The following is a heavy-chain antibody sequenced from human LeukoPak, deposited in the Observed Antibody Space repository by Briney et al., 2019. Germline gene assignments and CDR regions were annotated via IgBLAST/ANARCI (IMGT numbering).Heavy chain of an antibody. CDR1: GFTFSSYS. Sequence: GGSLRLSCAASGFTFSSYSMNWVRQAPGKGLEWVSSISSSSSYIYYADSVKGRFTISRDNAKNSLYLQMNSLRAEDTAVYYCAREGRKWLLPYFDYWGQGTLVTVSS. D-gene: IGHD3-22*01. J-gene: IGHJ4*02. CDR2: ISSSSSYI. CDR3: AREGRKWLLPYFDY. V-gene: IGHV3-21*01.